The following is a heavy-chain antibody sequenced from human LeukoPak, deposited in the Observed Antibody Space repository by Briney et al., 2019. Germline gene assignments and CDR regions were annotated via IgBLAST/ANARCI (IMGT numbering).Heavy chain of an antibody. CDR1: GFTFSSYS. D-gene: IGHD6-13*01. Sequence: GGSLRLSCAASGFTFSSYSMTWVRQAPGKGLEWVSSISSSSSYIYYADSVKGRFTISRDNAKNSLYLQMHSLRAEDTAVYYCARDPAARNFDYWGQGTLVTVSS. V-gene: IGHV3-21*01. J-gene: IGHJ4*02. CDR3: ARDPAARNFDY. CDR2: ISSSSSYI.